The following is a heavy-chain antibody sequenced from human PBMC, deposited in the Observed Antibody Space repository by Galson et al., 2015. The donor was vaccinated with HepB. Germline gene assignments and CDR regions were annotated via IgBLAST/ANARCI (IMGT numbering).Heavy chain of an antibody. D-gene: IGHD4-17*01. J-gene: IGHJ2*01. Sequence: SLRLSCAASGFTFSGSAMHWVRQASGKGLEWVGRIRSKANSYATAYAASVKGRFTISRDDSKSTAYLQMNSLKTEDTAVYYCTHAAYGDYGDWYFDLWGRGTLVTVSS. CDR2: IRSKANSYAT. CDR3: THAAYGDYGDWYFDL. CDR1: GFTFSGSA. V-gene: IGHV3-73*01.